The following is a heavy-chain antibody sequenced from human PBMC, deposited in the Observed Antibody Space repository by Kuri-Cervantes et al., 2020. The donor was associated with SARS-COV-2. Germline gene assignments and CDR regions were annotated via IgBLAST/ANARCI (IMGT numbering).Heavy chain of an antibody. V-gene: IGHV1-2*02. CDR2: INPNSGGT. D-gene: IGHD3-22*01. CDR1: GYTFTGYY. CDR3: ARGGESITMIVVVIQPLDY. Sequence: ASVKVSCKASGYTFTGYYMHWVRQAPGQGLEWMGWINPNSGGTNYAQKLQGRVTMTTDTSTSTAYMELRSLRSDDTAVYYCARGGESITMIVVVIQPLDYWGQGTLVTVSS. J-gene: IGHJ4*02.